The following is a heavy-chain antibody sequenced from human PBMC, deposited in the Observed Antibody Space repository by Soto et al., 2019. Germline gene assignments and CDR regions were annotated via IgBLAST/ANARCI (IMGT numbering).Heavy chain of an antibody. Sequence: ASVKVSCKASGYTFTDYHMHWVRQAPGQGLEWIGWINPNSGGTNYAQKFQGRVTMTRDASITTAYMEVSSLRAEDTAVYFCARDNRGTFDYWGQGALVTVSS. CDR3: ARDNRGTFDY. V-gene: IGHV1-2*02. CDR2: INPNSGGT. D-gene: IGHD7-27*01. J-gene: IGHJ4*02. CDR1: GYTFTDYH.